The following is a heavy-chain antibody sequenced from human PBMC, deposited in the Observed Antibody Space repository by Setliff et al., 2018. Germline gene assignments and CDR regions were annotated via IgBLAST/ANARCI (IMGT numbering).Heavy chain of an antibody. CDR3: ARIGQPQQGIQGQAFDI. D-gene: IGHD2-2*01. J-gene: IGHJ3*02. V-gene: IGHV2-26*01. CDR1: GFSLSNARMG. Sequence: SGPKLVNPTETLTLTCTVSGFSLSNARMGVGWIRQPPGKALEWLAHIFSNDEKSYSTSLKSRLTISKDTSKSQVVLTMTNMDPVDTATYYCARIGQPQQGIQGQAFDIWGQGTMVTVS. CDR2: IFSNDEK.